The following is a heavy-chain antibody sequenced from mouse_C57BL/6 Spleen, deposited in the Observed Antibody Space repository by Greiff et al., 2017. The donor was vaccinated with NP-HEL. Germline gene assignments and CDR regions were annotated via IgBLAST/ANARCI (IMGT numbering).Heavy chain of an antibody. CDR1: GYTFTSYW. J-gene: IGHJ2*01. D-gene: IGHD1-1*01. CDR3: PGSSYGYFDY. Sequence: QVQLQQPGAELVKPGASVKLSCKASGYTFTSYWMHWVKQRPGQGLEWIGMIHPNSGSTNYNEKFKSKATLTVDKSSSTAYMQLSSLTSEDSAVYYCPGSSYGYFDYWGQGTTLTVSS. V-gene: IGHV1-64*01. CDR2: IHPNSGST.